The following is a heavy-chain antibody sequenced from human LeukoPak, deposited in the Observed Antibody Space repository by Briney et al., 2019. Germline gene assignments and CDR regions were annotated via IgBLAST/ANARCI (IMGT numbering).Heavy chain of an antibody. D-gene: IGHD6-6*01. CDR2: INYQSARF. CDR3: VKDAGIAARTWYFDS. J-gene: IGHJ4*02. Sequence: GGSLSLSCAASGFTFDDYGLHWVRQVPGKGLEWVSGINYQSARFDADSVKGRFTISRDNAKNLLYLLMDSLRPEDSALYYCVKDAGIAARTWYFDSWGQASQVIVSS. CDR1: GFTFDDYG. V-gene: IGHV3-9*01.